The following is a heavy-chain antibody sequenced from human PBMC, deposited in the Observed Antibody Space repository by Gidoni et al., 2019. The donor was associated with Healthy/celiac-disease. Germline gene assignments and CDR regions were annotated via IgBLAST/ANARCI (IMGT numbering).Heavy chain of an antibody. J-gene: IGHJ4*02. V-gene: IGHV3-33*01. CDR1: GFTFSSYG. D-gene: IGHD6-19*01. CDR3: ARTTVAGKSGYFDY. Sequence: QVQLVEAGGGVVKPGRSLRRTCAASGFTFSSYGMHWVRQAPGKGLGWVAVIWYDGSNKYYADSVKGRFTISRDNSKNTLYLQMNSLRAEDTAVYYCARTTVAGKSGYFDYWGQGTLVTVSS. CDR2: IWYDGSNK.